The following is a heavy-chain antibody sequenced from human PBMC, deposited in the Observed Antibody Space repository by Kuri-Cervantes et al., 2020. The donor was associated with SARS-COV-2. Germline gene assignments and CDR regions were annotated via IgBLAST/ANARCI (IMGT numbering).Heavy chain of an antibody. CDR3: ARDLHCSSTSCYSPWFDP. J-gene: IGHJ5*02. Sequence: GESLKISCAASGFTLSSYAMHWVRQAPGKGLEWVAVISYDGSNKYYADSVKGRFTISRDNSKNTLYLQMNSLRAEDTAVYYCARDLHCSSTSCYSPWFDPWGQGTLVTVSS. V-gene: IGHV3-30-3*01. CDR1: GFTLSSYA. CDR2: ISYDGSNK. D-gene: IGHD2-2*01.